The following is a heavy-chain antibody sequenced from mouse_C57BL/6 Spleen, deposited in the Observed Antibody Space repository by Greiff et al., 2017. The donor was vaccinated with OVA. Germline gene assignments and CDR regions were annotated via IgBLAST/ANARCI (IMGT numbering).Heavy chain of an antibody. Sequence: QVQLKESGAELVRPGASVTLSCKASGYTFTDYEMHWVKQTPVHGLEWIGAIDPETGGTAYNQKFKGKAILTADKSSSTAYMELRSLTSEDSAVYYCTVAPSLYDIGGFAYWGQGTLVTVSA. J-gene: IGHJ3*01. V-gene: IGHV1-15*01. D-gene: IGHD1-1*01. CDR2: IDPETGGT. CDR3: TVAPSLYDIGGFAY. CDR1: GYTFTDYE.